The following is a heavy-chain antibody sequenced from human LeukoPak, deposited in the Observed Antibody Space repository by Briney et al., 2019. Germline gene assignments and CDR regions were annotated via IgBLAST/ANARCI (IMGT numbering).Heavy chain of an antibody. CDR2: IDPSGGST. CDR3: ARGDYGDYFDY. CDR1: GYTFTRYY. V-gene: IGHV1-46*01. Sequence: ASVKVSCKASGYTFTRYYMHWVRQGPGQGLEWMGIIDPSGGSTSYAQKFQGRVTMTRDTSTSTVYMELSSLRSEDTAVYYCARGDYGDYFDYWGQGTLVTVSS. D-gene: IGHD4-17*01. J-gene: IGHJ4*02.